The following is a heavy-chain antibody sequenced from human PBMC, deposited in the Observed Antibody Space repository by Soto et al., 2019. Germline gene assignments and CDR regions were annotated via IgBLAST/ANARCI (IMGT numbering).Heavy chain of an antibody. D-gene: IGHD3-9*01. CDR2: FNPSGGST. Sequence: ASVKVSCKASGYTFTSYYMHWVRQAPGQGLEWMGIFNPSGGSTSYAQKFQGRVTMTRDTSTSTVYMELSSLRSEDTAVYYCARLADILTGYYIKPVGYYYGMDVWCQGITVTVS. V-gene: IGHV1-46*03. J-gene: IGHJ6*02. CDR3: ARLADILTGYYIKPVGYYYGMDV. CDR1: GYTFTSYY.